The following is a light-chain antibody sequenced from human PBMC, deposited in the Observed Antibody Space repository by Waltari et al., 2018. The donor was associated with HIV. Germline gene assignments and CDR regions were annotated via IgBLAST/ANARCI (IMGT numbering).Light chain of an antibody. Sequence: SYVVTQPPSVSVAPGQTARITCGGNNIGTKSVHWYQKKPGQAPVLVVYDDSDRPAGIPERFAGSNSGNTATLTISRVEAGDEADYHCQVWDSSSDNLVVFGGGTKLTVL. CDR2: DDS. J-gene: IGLJ2*01. CDR1: NIGTKS. CDR3: QVWDSSSDNLVV. V-gene: IGLV3-21*02.